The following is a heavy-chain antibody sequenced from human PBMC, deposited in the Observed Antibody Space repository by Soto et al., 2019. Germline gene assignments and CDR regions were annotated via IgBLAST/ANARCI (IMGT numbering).Heavy chain of an antibody. V-gene: IGHV5-51*01. J-gene: IGHJ4*02. CDR3: ARHNHGFDY. Sequence: GESRKISCKASGYSFTANWIAWVRQMPGKNLEWMGVIYSGDSDTRYSPSFQGQVTLSVDKSINTVYLQWNSLKASDTAMYYCARHNHGFDYWGQGTLVTVS. CDR2: IYSGDSDT. CDR1: GYSFTANW.